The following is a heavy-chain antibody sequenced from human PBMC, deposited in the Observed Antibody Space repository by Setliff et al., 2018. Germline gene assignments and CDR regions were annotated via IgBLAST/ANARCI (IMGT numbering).Heavy chain of an antibody. V-gene: IGHV5-51*01. CDR1: GYSFITYW. CDR3: ARLLDNSGYYHRSFYYYMDV. CDR2: VGPGKSDI. D-gene: IGHD3-22*01. J-gene: IGHJ6*03. Sequence: GESLKISCTGSGYSFITYWIGWVRQMPGKGLEWMGIVGPGKSDIRYSPSFAGQVTISADKSISTAYLQWSSLTASDTAMYYCARLLDNSGYYHRSFYYYMDVWGKGTAVTVSS.